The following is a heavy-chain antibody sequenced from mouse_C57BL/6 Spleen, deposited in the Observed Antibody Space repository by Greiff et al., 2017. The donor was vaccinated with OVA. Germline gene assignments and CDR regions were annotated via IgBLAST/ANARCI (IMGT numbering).Heavy chain of an antibody. CDR2: IDPSDSYT. Sequence: QVQLQQPGAELVKPGASVKLSCKASGYTFTSYWMQWVKQRPGQGLEWIGEIDPSDSYTNYNQKFKGKATLTVDTSSSTAYMQLSSLTSEDSAVYYCARSRSYGYFDVWGTGTTVTVSS. CDR1: GYTFTSYW. CDR3: ARSRSYGYFDV. J-gene: IGHJ1*03. V-gene: IGHV1-50*01.